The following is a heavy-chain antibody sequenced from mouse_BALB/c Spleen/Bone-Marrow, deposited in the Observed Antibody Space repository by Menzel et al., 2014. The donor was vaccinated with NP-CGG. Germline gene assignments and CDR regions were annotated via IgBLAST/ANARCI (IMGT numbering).Heavy chain of an antibody. V-gene: IGHV2-6-7*01. D-gene: IGHD2-4*01. J-gene: IGHJ4*01. CDR1: GFSLTGYG. CDR3: ARDSFLITRALDY. CDR2: IWGDGST. Sequence: VKLMESGPGLVAPSQSLSITCTVSGFSLTGYGVSWVRQPPGKGLEWLGTIWGDGSTDYNSALKSRLSISKDNSKSQVFLKVNSLQTEDTARYYCARDSFLITRALDYWGQGTSVTVSS.